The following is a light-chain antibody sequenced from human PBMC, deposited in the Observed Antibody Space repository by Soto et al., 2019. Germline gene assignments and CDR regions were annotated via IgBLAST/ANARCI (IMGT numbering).Light chain of an antibody. V-gene: IGKV1-39*01. CDR2: AAS. J-gene: IGKJ1*01. Sequence: DIQMTQSPSSLSASVGDRVTITCRASQSISSYLNWYQQKPGKAPKLLIYAASSLQSGVSSRFSGSGSGTDFTLTISSLQFEDFATYYCQQSYSTPRTGGQGTKVEIK. CDR3: QQSYSTPRT. CDR1: QSISSY.